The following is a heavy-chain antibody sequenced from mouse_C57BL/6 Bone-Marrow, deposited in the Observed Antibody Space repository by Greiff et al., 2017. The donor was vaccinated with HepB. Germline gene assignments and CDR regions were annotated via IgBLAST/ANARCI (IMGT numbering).Heavy chain of an antibody. Sequence: VQLQQPGAELVKPGASVKLSCKASGYTFTSYWMQWVKQRPGQGLEWIGEIDPSDSYTNYNQKFKGKATLTVDTSSSTAYMQLSSLTSEDSAVYYCLNWDRAYWGQGTLVTVSA. J-gene: IGHJ3*01. CDR3: LNWDRAY. V-gene: IGHV1-50*01. D-gene: IGHD4-1*01. CDR2: IDPSDSYT. CDR1: GYTFTSYW.